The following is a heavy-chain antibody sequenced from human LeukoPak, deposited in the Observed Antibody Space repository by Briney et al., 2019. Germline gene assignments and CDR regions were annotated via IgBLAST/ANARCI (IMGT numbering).Heavy chain of an antibody. CDR1: GGSISSYY. CDR3: ARRDSSGYYYY. V-gene: IGHV4-59*08. Sequence: PSETLSLTCTVSGGSISSYYWSWFRQPPGKGLEWIGFIYYSGSTNYNPSPKSRVTISVDTSKNQFSLRLSSVTAADTAVYYCARRDSSGYYYYWGQGTLVTVSS. CDR2: IYYSGST. J-gene: IGHJ4*02. D-gene: IGHD3-22*01.